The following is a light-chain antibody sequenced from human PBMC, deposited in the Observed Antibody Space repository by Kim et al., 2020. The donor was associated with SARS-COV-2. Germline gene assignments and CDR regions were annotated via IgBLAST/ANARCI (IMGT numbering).Light chain of an antibody. CDR3: QVWDSSSDHPNWV. CDR1: SIGSNS. CDR2: FDS. Sequence: GKTARSTCGGNSIGSNSVQWYQQKPDQAPVLVIYFDSDRPSGIPARFSGSNSGNTATLTISRVEAGDEADYDCQVWDSSSDHPNWVFGGGTQLTVL. J-gene: IGLJ3*02. V-gene: IGLV3-21*04.